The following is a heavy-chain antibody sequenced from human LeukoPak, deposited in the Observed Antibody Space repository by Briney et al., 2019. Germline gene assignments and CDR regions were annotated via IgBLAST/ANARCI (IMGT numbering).Heavy chain of an antibody. CDR1: GFSFSSYT. V-gene: IGHV3-23*01. J-gene: IGHJ6*02. Sequence: GSLRLSCAPSGFSFSSYTMNWVRQAPGKGLEWVSASSGGRTYYAYSVQGRFTISRDYSHNTLFLQMNSLRVDDTAVYYCAKFPEPGGFLSRTPKGHYDMDVWGQGTTVIVSS. D-gene: IGHD3-3*01. CDR2: SSGGRT. CDR3: AKFPEPGGFLSRTPKGHYDMDV.